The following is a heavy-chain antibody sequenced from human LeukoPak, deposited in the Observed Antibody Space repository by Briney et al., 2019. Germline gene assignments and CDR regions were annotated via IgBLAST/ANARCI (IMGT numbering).Heavy chain of an antibody. J-gene: IGHJ4*02. CDR1: GYTFTSYG. CDR3: ARVRSGGSCHDY. Sequence: ASVKVSCKASGYTFTSYGISWVRQAPGQGLEWMGWISAYNGNTNYAQKLQGRVTMTTDTSTSTVYMELRSLRSDDTALYYCARVRSGGSCHDYWGQGTLVTVSS. V-gene: IGHV1-18*01. D-gene: IGHD2-15*01. CDR2: ISAYNGNT.